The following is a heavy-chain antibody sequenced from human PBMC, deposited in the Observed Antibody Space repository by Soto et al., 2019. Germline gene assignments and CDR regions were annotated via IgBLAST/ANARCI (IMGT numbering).Heavy chain of an antibody. CDR1: GFTFSSYS. J-gene: IGHJ3*02. CDR2: ISSSSSTI. D-gene: IGHD5-18*01. V-gene: IGHV3-48*02. Sequence: GGSLRLSCAASGFTFSSYSMNWIRQAPGKGLEWVSYISSSSSTIYYADSVKGRFTISRDNAKNSLYLQMNSLRDEDTAGYYFARPKAMAKIGGAFDIWGQGTMVT. CDR3: ARPKAMAKIGGAFDI.